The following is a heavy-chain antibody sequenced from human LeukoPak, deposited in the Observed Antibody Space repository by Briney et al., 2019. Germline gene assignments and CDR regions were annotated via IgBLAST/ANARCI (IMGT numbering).Heavy chain of an antibody. V-gene: IGHV3-9*01. CDR2: ISWNSGSI. J-gene: IGHJ4*02. Sequence: PGGSLRLSCAASGFTFDDYAMHWVRQAPGKGLEWVSGISWNSGSIGYADSVKGRFTISRDNAKNSLYLQMNSLRAEDTALYYCAKEGQDGDFDYWGQGTLVTVSS. CDR1: GFTFDDYA. CDR3: AKEGQDGDFDY.